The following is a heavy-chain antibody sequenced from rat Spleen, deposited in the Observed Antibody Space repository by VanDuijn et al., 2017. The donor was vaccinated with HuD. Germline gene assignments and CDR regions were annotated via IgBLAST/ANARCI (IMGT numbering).Heavy chain of an antibody. J-gene: IGHJ3*01. Sequence: EVQLVESGGGLVQPGRSLKLSCAASGFTFSDYGVAWVRQAPTKGLEWVATISYGDSSGHSSTYYRDSVKGRFTISRDYAKNTLYLQMDSLRSEDTATYYCAKEGDGGYSSYPNWFAYWGQGTLVSVSS. CDR1: GFTFSDYG. D-gene: IGHD1-8*01. V-gene: IGHV5-29*01. CDR2: ISYGDSSGHSST. CDR3: AKEGDGGYSSYPNWFAY.